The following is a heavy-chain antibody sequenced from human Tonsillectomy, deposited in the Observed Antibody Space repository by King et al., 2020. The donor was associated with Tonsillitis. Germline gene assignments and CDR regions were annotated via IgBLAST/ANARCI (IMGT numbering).Heavy chain of an antibody. V-gene: IGHV3-33*05. CDR3: ARGPYYDILTGPNYYYYGMDV. CDR2: ISYHGSKK. CDR1: GFTFSSYG. Sequence: VQLVESGGGVVQPGRSLRLSCAASGFTFSSYGMHWVRQAPGKGLEWVAVISYHGSKKYYADSVKGRFTISRDNSKNKLYLQMNSLRAEDTAVYYCARGPYYDILTGPNYYYYGMDVWGQGTTVTVSS. D-gene: IGHD3-9*01. J-gene: IGHJ6*02.